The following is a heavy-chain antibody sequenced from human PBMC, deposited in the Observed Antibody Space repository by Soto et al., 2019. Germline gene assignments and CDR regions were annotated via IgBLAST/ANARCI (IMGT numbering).Heavy chain of an antibody. Sequence: EVQLVESGGGLVQPGGSLRLSCAASGFTVSSNYMSWVRQGPGKGLEWVSVIYSGGSTYYADSVKGRFTISRHNSKNTLYLKMTSLRAEDTAVDYGAGARGGYDYIWGSYVIDYWGQGTLVTVSS. J-gene: IGHJ4*02. CDR1: GFTVSSNY. D-gene: IGHD3-16*01. CDR2: IYSGGST. CDR3: AGARGGYDYIWGSYVIDY. V-gene: IGHV3-53*04.